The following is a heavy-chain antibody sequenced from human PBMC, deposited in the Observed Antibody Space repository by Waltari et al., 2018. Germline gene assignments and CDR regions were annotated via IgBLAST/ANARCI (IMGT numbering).Heavy chain of an antibody. CDR2: IYYSGST. Sequence: QLQLQESGPGLVEPSETLSLTCFVSGASLSSSTYYWGWFRQPPGKGLEWIGNIYYSGSTSYNPSLKTRVTISVDTPKNEFSLELSSVTAADTAVYYCARGPWKGYYYDTSGYPDYWGPGNLVTVSS. CDR3: ARGPWKGYYYDTSGYPDY. J-gene: IGHJ4*02. V-gene: IGHV4-39*01. CDR1: GASLSSSTYY. D-gene: IGHD3-22*01.